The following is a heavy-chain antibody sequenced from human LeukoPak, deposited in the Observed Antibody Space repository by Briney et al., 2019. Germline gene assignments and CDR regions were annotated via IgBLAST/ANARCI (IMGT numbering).Heavy chain of an antibody. CDR3: ARGRRYSYGYGGYFDY. Sequence: SETLSLTCAVYGGSFSGYYWSWIRQPPGKGLEWIGEINHSGSTNYNPSLKSRVTMSVDTSKNQFSLKLSSVTAADTAVYYCARGRRYSYGYGGYFDYWGQGTLVTVSS. V-gene: IGHV4-34*01. J-gene: IGHJ4*02. CDR1: GGSFSGYY. D-gene: IGHD5-18*01. CDR2: INHSGST.